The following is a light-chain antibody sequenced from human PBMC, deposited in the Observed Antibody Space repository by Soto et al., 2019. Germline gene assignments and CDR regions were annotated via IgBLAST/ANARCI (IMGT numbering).Light chain of an antibody. V-gene: IGLV2-14*01. J-gene: IGLJ3*02. CDR2: EVS. Sequence: QSVLTQPASVSGSPGQSITISCTGTSSDVGAYNYVSWYQRHPGKAPKLMIYEVSYRPSGVSDRFSGSRSGNTASLTISGLQAEDESDYYCSSYTSSTTWVFGGGTKLTVL. CDR3: SSYTSSTTWV. CDR1: SSDVGAYNY.